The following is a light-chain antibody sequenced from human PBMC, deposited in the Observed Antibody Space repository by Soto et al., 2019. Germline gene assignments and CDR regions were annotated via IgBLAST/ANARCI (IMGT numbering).Light chain of an antibody. CDR2: GNS. J-gene: IGLJ3*02. Sequence: QSVLTQPPSVSGAPGQRVTISCTGSSSNIGAGYGVHWYQQLPGTAPKLLIYGNSNRPSGVPDRFSGSKSGTSASLAITGLQAEDEADYYCQSYDSSLSGYWVFGGGTKVTVL. CDR3: QSYDSSLSGYWV. CDR1: SSNIGAGYG. V-gene: IGLV1-40*01.